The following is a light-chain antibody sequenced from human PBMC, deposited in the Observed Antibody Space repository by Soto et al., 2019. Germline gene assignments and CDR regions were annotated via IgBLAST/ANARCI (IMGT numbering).Light chain of an antibody. CDR2: EGS. V-gene: IGLV2-23*01. J-gene: IGLJ2*01. Sequence: QSVLTQPASVSGSPGQSITISCTGTSSDVGSYNLVSWYQQHPGKAPKLMIYEGSKRPSGVSNRFSGSKSGNTASLTISGLQAEDEADYYCCSYAVSYVVFGGGTKLTVL. CDR1: SSDVGSYNL. CDR3: CSYAVSYVV.